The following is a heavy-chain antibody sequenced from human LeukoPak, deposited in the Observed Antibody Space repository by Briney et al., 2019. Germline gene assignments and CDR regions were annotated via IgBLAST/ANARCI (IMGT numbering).Heavy chain of an antibody. J-gene: IGHJ5*02. Sequence: SQTLSLTCAISGDSVSGNSVAWNWIRQSPSRGLEWLGRTYYRSKWYSDYVVSMKSRITINPDTSKNQLSLQLNSVTPEDTAVYYCARSPIFDNWFDPWGQGTLVTVSS. CDR1: GDSVSGNSVA. D-gene: IGHD3-9*01. CDR3: ARSPIFDNWFDP. V-gene: IGHV6-1*01. CDR2: TYYRSKWYS.